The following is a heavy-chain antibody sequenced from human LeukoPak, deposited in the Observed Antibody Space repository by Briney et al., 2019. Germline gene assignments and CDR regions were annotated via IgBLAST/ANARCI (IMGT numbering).Heavy chain of an antibody. J-gene: IGHJ4*02. V-gene: IGHV3-66*01. CDR2: IHSGGT. D-gene: IGHD3-3*01. CDR3: APEGPVFGV. Sequence: GGSLRLSCVVSGFTVSTNYMSWVRQAPGKGLEWVSFIHSGGTYYADSVKGRFTISRDNSKNTVYLQMNSLRIEDTAMYYCAPEGPVFGVRGQGTLVTVSS. CDR1: GFTVSTNY.